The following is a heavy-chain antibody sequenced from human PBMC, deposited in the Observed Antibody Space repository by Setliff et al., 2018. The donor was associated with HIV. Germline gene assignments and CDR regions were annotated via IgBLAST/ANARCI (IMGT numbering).Heavy chain of an antibody. CDR3: VRDQVGGGIDY. V-gene: IGHV3-23*01. Sequence: GSLRLSCAASAFTFSSYAMSWVRQAPGKGLEWVSAISGSGGSTYYADSVKGRFTISRDNSKNTLYLQMNSLRAEDTAVYYCVRDQVGGGIDYWGQGTLVTVSS. D-gene: IGHD6-25*01. J-gene: IGHJ4*02. CDR2: ISGSGGST. CDR1: AFTFSSYA.